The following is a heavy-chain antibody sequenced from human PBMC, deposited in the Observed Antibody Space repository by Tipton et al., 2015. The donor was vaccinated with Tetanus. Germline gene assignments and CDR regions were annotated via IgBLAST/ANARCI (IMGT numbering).Heavy chain of an antibody. CDR2: IFYSGNT. CDR3: ARDRGLTTGGGIGMDA. J-gene: IGHJ6*02. CDR1: GGSISSGDYF. Sequence: TLSLTCSVSGGSISSGDYFWSWIRQLPGKGLEWIGYIFYSGNTNYNPSLKTRVTISVDTSKNQFSLKLSSVTAADTAVYYCARDRGLTTGGGIGMDAWGQGTTVTVSS. D-gene: IGHD4-17*01. V-gene: IGHV4-61*08.